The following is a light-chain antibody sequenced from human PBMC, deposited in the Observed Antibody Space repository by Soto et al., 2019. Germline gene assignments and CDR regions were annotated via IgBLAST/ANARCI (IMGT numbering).Light chain of an antibody. J-gene: IGKJ2*01. V-gene: IGKV3-20*01. CDR3: QQYGSSPYT. CDR1: QSVSSSY. Sequence: EIVLTQSPGTLSLSPGERATLSCRASQSVSSSYLAWYQQKPGQAPRLLIYGASSRATGIPDRFSGSGSGTVFPLTISRLEPEDFAVYYCQQYGSSPYTFRQGTKLEMK. CDR2: GAS.